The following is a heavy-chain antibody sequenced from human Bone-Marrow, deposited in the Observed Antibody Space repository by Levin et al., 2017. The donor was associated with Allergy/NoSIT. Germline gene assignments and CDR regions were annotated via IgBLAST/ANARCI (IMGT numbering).Heavy chain of an antibody. CDR2: VSGGGSTT. CDR1: GFTFSNYD. V-gene: IGHV3-23*01. Sequence: GESLKISCAASGFTFSNYDMEWVRQAPGKGLEWVSAVSGGGSTTDYADSVKGRFAISRDNSKNTVYLQMNSLRADDTAVYYCAGRGYSYGLVMEYWGHGTLVTVSS. CDR3: AGRGYSYGLVMEY. D-gene: IGHD5-18*01. J-gene: IGHJ4*01.